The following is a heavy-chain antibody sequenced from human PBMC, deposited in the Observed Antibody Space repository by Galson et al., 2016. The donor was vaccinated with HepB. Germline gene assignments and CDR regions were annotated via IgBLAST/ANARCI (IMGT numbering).Heavy chain of an antibody. Sequence: PALVKPTQTLTLTCIFSGFSLTTPGVGVGWIRQSPGKALEWLALIYWNDDKRYSPSLKSRLTITKDASKNQVVLTLTNMDPVDTATYYCAHRRTSADYGSGKDHYFDYWGQGTLVTVSS. CDR3: AHRRTSADYGSGKDHYFDY. J-gene: IGHJ4*02. V-gene: IGHV2-5*01. CDR2: IYWNDDK. D-gene: IGHD3-10*01. CDR1: GFSLTTPGVG.